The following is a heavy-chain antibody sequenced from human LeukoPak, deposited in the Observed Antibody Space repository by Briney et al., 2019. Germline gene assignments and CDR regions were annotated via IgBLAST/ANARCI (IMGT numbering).Heavy chain of an antibody. V-gene: IGHV4-34*01. CDR3: ESKHYYDSSGHTHYYYYGMDV. J-gene: IGHJ6*02. Sequence: SETLSLTCAVYGGSFSGYYWSWIRQPPGKGLEWIGEINHSGSTNYNPSLKSRVTISVDTSKNQFSLKLSSVTAADTAVYYCESKHYYDSSGHTHYYYYGMDVWGQGTTVTVSS. CDR2: INHSGST. D-gene: IGHD3-22*01. CDR1: GGSFSGYY.